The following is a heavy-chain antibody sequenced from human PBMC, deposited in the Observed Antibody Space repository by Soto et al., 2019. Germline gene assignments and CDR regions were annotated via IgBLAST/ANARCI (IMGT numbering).Heavy chain of an antibody. CDR3: AKDINAGYYDSSGYYYY. D-gene: IGHD3-22*01. CDR2: ISGSGGST. J-gene: IGHJ4*02. Sequence: GVSRRLSCAASGFTFSGYAMSWVRQAPGKGREWVSAISGSGGSTYYADSVKGRFTISRDNSKNTLYLQMNSLRAEDKPLYYCAKDINAGYYDSSGYYYYWGQETLGTVS. CDR1: GFTFSGYA. V-gene: IGHV3-23*01.